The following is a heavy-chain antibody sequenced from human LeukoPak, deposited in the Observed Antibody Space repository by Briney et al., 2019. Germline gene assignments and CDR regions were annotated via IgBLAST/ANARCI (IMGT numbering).Heavy chain of an antibody. CDR2: IYYSGST. D-gene: IGHD2/OR15-2a*01. J-gene: IGHJ4*02. CDR3: ARHFPRGSYYFDY. CDR1: GYSISSSYY. V-gene: IGHV4-59*08. Sequence: SETLSLTCTVSGYSISSSYYWSWIRQPPGKGLEWIGYIYYSGSTNYNPSLKSRVTISVDTSKNQFSLKLSSVTAADTAVYYCARHFPRGSYYFDYWGQGTLVTVSS.